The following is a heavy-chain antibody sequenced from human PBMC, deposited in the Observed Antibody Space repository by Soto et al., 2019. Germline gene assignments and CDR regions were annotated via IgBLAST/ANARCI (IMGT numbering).Heavy chain of an antibody. CDR2: INHSGST. Sequence: PSETLSLTCAVYGGSFSGYYWSWIRQPPGKGLEWIGEINHSGSTNYNPSLKSRVTISVDTSKNQFSLKLSSVTAADTAVYYCARGEGYCSGGSCYYHYYYYMDVWGKGTTVTVSS. V-gene: IGHV4-34*01. CDR1: GGSFSGYY. J-gene: IGHJ6*03. CDR3: ARGEGYCSGGSCYYHYYYYMDV. D-gene: IGHD2-15*01.